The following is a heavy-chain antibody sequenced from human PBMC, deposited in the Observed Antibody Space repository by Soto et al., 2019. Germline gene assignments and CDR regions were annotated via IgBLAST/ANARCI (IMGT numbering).Heavy chain of an antibody. CDR2: IYYSGST. CDR1: GGSISSGGYY. Sequence: PSETLSLTCTVSGGSISSGGYYWSWIRQHPGKGLEWIGYIYYSGSTYYNPSLKSRVTISVDTSKNQFSLKLSSVTAADTAVYYCARGPGIPWLVRTSWLTYFDYWGQGTLVTVSS. V-gene: IGHV4-31*03. J-gene: IGHJ4*02. CDR3: ARGPGIPWLVRTSWLTYFDY. D-gene: IGHD6-19*01.